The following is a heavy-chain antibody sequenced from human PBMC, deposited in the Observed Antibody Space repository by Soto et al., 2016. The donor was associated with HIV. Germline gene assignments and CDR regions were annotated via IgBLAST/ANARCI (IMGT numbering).Heavy chain of an antibody. CDR2: INQRGSA. CDR3: ARGVGLQGVFPDY. CDR1: GGSFSVYS. J-gene: IGHJ4*01. V-gene: IGHV4-34*02. Sequence: QVQLQQWGAGLLKPSETLSLTCAVYGGSFSVYSWTWIRQPPGKGLTWIGEINQRGSAKYSPSLKSRVTMSVDTSKNQYSLKLSSVTAAGTAVYYCARGVGLQGVFPDYWGQGTLVTVSS. D-gene: IGHD3-10*01.